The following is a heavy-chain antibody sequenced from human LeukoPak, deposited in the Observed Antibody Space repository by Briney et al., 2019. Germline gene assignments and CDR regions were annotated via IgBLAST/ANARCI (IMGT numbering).Heavy chain of an antibody. CDR1: GFAFSSYG. D-gene: IGHD3-22*01. V-gene: IGHV3-23*01. Sequence: PGGTLRLSCAASGFAFSSYGMSWVRQAPGKGLEWVSAISGSGGSTCYADSVKGRFTISRDNSKNTLYLQMNSLRAEDTAVYYCAKDSSVYDSSGYDYWGQGTLVTVSS. CDR3: AKDSSVYDSSGYDY. J-gene: IGHJ4*02. CDR2: ISGSGGST.